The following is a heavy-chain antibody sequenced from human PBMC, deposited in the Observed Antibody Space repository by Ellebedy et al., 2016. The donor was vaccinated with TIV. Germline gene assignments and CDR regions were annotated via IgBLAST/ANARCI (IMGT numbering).Heavy chain of an antibody. D-gene: IGHD2-2*01. CDR2: IYPGDSDT. CDR3: ARQGALDIVVVPAAMNLYYYGMDV. CDR1: GYSFTSYW. V-gene: IGHV5-51*01. Sequence: GESLKISCKGSGYSFTSYWIGWVRQMPGKGLEWMGIIYPGDSDTRYSPSFQGQVTISADKSISTAYLQWSSLKASDTAMYYCARQGALDIVVVPAAMNLYYYGMDVWGQGTTVTVSS. J-gene: IGHJ6*02.